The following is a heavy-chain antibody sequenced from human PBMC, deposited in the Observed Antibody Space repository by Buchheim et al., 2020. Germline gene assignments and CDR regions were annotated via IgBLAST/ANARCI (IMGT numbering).Heavy chain of an antibody. V-gene: IGHV3-30*18. Sequence: QVQLVESGGGVVQPGRSLRLSCAASGFTFSSYGMHWVRQAPGKGLEWVAVISYDGSNKYYADSVKGRFTISRDNSKNTPYLQMNSLRAEDTAVYYCAKAPWGITMIVEGAFDIWGQGT. D-gene: IGHD3-22*01. CDR2: ISYDGSNK. CDR1: GFTFSSYG. J-gene: IGHJ3*02. CDR3: AKAPWGITMIVEGAFDI.